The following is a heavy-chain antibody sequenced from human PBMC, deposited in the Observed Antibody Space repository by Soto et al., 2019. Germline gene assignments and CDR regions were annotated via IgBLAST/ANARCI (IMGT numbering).Heavy chain of an antibody. CDR1: GYIFSDYY. CDR3: MRGRALAGINHEAFYX. J-gene: IGHJ3*01. V-gene: IGHV1-2*02. Sequence: ASLKVSCKASGYIFSDYYMHWVRQAPGQGLECMGWSNHNSGDTIYAQKFQGSVTVTGDPSISTAYMELSRLTSDDTAVYYCMRGRALAGINHEAFYXWGQVTMVTVS. CDR2: SNHNSGDT. D-gene: IGHD6-13*01.